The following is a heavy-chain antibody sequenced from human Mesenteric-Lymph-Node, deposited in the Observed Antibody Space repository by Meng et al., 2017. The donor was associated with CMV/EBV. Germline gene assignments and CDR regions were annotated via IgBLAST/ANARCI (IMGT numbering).Heavy chain of an antibody. Sequence: GGSLRLSCAASGFSVSYNYMSWVRQAPGKRLEWVSVIYSGGGTYYADSVKGRFTISRDSSKNTLYLQMNSLRAEDTALYYCARDSGNRAYTYVTFDYWGQGTLVTVSS. CDR3: ARDSGNRAYTYVTFDY. CDR1: GFSVSYNY. D-gene: IGHD5-18*01. J-gene: IGHJ4*02. CDR2: IYSGGGT. V-gene: IGHV3-53*01.